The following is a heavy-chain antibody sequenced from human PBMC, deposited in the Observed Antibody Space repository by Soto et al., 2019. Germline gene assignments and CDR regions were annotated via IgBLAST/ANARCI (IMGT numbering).Heavy chain of an antibody. Sequence: DVQLVESGGGLVQPGGSLRLSCAASGFPFSFYAMHWVRQAPGKGLEWISYVNSASTTKFHADSVKGRFSIYRDNAKNSAYLQLSSLRHADTAGYYCARDLSQWGQGTLVTVSS. CDR1: GFPFSFYA. CDR2: VNSASTTK. CDR3: ARDLSQ. J-gene: IGHJ4*02. V-gene: IGHV3-48*02.